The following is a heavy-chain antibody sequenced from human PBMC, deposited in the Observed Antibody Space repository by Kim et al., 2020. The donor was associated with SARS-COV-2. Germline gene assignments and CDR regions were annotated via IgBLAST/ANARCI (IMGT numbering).Heavy chain of an antibody. CDR1: GDSISNYY. CDR3: ARGPSQGIPLDY. J-gene: IGHJ4*02. CDR2: IFISGNP. D-gene: IGHD6-6*01. Sequence: SETLSLTCTVSGDSISNYYWSWIRQPAGKGLEWIGRIFISGNPNYNPSLKSRVTMSIDTSGNHFSLQLASVTAADTAIYYCARGPSQGIPLDYWGRGILVTVSS. V-gene: IGHV4-4*07.